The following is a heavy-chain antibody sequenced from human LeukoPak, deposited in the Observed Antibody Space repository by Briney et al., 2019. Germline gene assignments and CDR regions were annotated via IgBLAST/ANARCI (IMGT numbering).Heavy chain of an antibody. D-gene: IGHD3-16*01. Sequence: SETLSLTCAVYGGSFSGYYWSWIRQPPGKGLEWIGEINHSGSTNYNPSLKSRITISVDTSKNQFSLKLSSVTAADTAVYYCARVNLGSWFDPWAREPWSPSPQ. V-gene: IGHV4-34*01. CDR3: ARVNLGSWFDP. CDR1: GGSFSGYY. J-gene: IGHJ5*02. CDR2: INHSGST.